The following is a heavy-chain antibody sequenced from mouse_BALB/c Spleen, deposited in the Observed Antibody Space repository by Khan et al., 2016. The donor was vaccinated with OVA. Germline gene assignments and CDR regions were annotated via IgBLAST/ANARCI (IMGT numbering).Heavy chain of an antibody. CDR2: TNPTNGRT. J-gene: IGHJ2*01. Sequence: QVQLQQSGAELVKAGASVKMSCKASGYTFTSYWMHWVKQRLGQGLEWFAETNPTNGRTYYNEKFKSKATLTVDKSSSTAYMLLGGQTFEDSAVYYCARIKKIVATYFDYWGQGTTLTVSS. CDR3: ARIKKIVATYFDY. CDR1: GYTFTSYW. V-gene: IGHV1S81*02. D-gene: IGHD1-1*01.